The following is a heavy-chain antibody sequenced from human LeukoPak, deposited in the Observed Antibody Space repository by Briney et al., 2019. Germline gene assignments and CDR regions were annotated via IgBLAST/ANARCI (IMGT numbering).Heavy chain of an antibody. D-gene: IGHD2-8*01. CDR2: INPNTGGT. Sequence: ASVKVSCKASGYTFTGYYMHWVRQAPGQGLEWMGWINPNTGGTSYAQKFQGRVTMTRDTSISTASMELSRLRSDDTAAYYCARELKVDCTNGVCSDHFDYWGQGALVTVSS. CDR1: GYTFTGYY. V-gene: IGHV1-2*02. CDR3: ARELKVDCTNGVCSDHFDY. J-gene: IGHJ4*02.